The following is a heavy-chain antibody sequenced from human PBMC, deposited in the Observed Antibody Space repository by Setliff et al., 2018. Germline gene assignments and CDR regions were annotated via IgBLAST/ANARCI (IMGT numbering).Heavy chain of an antibody. V-gene: IGHV3-23*03. Sequence: GGSLRLSCAASGFTFSTYAMTWVRQAPGKGLEWVSTIYRGDRDTFYTDSVKGRFTIFRESSKNTLYLYMTSLRAEDTAVYYCAKPQLELRWGFESWGQGTLVTVSS. D-gene: IGHD1-1*01. J-gene: IGHJ4*02. CDR3: AKPQLELRWGFES. CDR1: GFTFSTYA. CDR2: IYRGDRDT.